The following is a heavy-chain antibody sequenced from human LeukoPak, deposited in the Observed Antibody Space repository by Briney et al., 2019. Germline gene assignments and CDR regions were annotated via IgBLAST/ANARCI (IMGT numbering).Heavy chain of an antibody. J-gene: IGHJ4*02. CDR2: FDPEDGET. CDR3: ATLPCVLLWFGESQNFDY. CDR1: GYTLTELS. D-gene: IGHD3-10*01. V-gene: IGHV1-24*01. Sequence: ASVKVSCKVSGYTLTELSMHWVRQAPGKGLEWMGGFDPEDGETIYAQKFQGRVTMTEDTSTDTAYMELSSLRSEDTAVYYCATLPCVLLWFGESQNFDYWGQGTLVTVSS.